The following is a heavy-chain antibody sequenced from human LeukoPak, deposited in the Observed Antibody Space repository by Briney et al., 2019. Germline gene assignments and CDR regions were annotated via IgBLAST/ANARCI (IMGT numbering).Heavy chain of an antibody. V-gene: IGHV4-34*01. Sequence: SETLSLTCAVYGGSFSGYYWSWIRQPPGKGLEWIGEINHSGSTNYNPSLKSRVTISVDTSKNQFSLKLSSVTAADTAVYYCARGRYCSGGSCYPWAYGMDVWGQGTTVTVSS. D-gene: IGHD2-15*01. CDR1: GGSFSGYY. J-gene: IGHJ6*02. CDR3: ARGRYCSGGSCYPWAYGMDV. CDR2: INHSGST.